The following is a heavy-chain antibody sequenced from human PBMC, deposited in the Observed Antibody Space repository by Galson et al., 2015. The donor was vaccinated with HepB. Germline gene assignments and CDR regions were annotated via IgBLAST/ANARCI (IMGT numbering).Heavy chain of an antibody. V-gene: IGHV3-30*03. CDR1: GFTFSSYG. J-gene: IGHJ4*02. D-gene: IGHD6-13*01. Sequence: SLRLSCAASGFTFSSYGMHWVRQAPGKGLEWVAVISYDGSNKYYADSVKGRFTISRDNSKNTLYLQMNSLRAEDTAVYYCAASDHDSSSWYAFGYWGQGTLVTVSS. CDR2: ISYDGSNK. CDR3: AASDHDSSSWYAFGY.